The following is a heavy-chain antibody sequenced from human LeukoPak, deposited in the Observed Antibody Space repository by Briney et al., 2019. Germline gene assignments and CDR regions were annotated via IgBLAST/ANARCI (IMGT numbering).Heavy chain of an antibody. CDR2: IVVGSGNT. CDR1: GFTFTSSA. CDR3: AAGWGSYSPRPFDY. J-gene: IGHJ4*02. D-gene: IGHD1-26*01. Sequence: SVKVSCKASGFTFTSSAVQWVRQARGQRLEWIGWIVVGSGNTNYAQKFQERVTITRDMSTSTAYMELSSLRSEDTAVYYCAAGWGSYSPRPFDYWGQGTLVTVSS. V-gene: IGHV1-58*01.